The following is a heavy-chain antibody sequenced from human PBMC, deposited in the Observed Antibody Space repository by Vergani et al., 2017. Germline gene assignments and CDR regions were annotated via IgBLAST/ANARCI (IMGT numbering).Heavy chain of an antibody. V-gene: IGHV4-4*02. D-gene: IGHD6-19*01. CDR1: GGSISSSNW. Sequence: QVQLQESGPGLVKPSGTLSLTCAVSGGSISSSNWWSWVRQPPGKGLEWIGYIYYSGSTNYNPSLKSRVTISVDTSKNQFSLKLSSVTAADTAVYYCASSVAGTRNFDYWGQGTLVTVSS. J-gene: IGHJ4*02. CDR2: IYYSGST. CDR3: ASSVAGTRNFDY.